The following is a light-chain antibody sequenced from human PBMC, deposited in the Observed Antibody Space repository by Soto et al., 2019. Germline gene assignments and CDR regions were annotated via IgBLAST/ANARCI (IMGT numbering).Light chain of an antibody. CDR1: QSISGKY. Sequence: EIVLTQSPGTLSLSPGERATLACRASQSISGKYLAWYQQKPGQAPSLLIYGASSRATGIPDRFSGSGSGTAFTLTISRLEPEDFAVYYCQQYGDSPRFTFGPGTKVDIK. V-gene: IGKV3-20*01. CDR2: GAS. CDR3: QQYGDSPRFT. J-gene: IGKJ3*01.